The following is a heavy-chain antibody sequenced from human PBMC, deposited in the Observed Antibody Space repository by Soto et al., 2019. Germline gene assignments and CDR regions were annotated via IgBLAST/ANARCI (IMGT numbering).Heavy chain of an antibody. CDR2: INPNSGGT. CDR1: GYTFTGYY. D-gene: IGHD2-15*01. CDR3: ARVDCSGGSCPINYYCYGMDV. J-gene: IGHJ6*02. V-gene: IGHV1-2*02. Sequence: GASVKVSCKASGYTFTGYYMHWVRQAPGQGLEWMGWINPNSGGTNYAQKFQGRVTMTRDTSISTAYMELSRLRSDDTAVYYCARVDCSGGSCPINYYCYGMDVWGQGTTVTVSS.